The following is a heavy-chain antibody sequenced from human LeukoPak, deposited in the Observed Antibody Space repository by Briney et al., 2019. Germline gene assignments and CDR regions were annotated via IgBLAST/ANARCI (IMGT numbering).Heavy chain of an antibody. V-gene: IGHV3-23*01. J-gene: IGHJ5*02. CDR2: ISGSGGST. Sequence: GGSLRLSCAASGFTFSNYAMNWVRQAPGKGLEWVSAISGSGGSTYYADSVKGRFTISRDNSKNTLYLQMNSLRAEDTAVYYCARDQDYYDSSGYSRRHDPWGQGTLVTVSS. CDR3: ARDQDYYDSSGYSRRHDP. CDR1: GFTFSNYA. D-gene: IGHD3-22*01.